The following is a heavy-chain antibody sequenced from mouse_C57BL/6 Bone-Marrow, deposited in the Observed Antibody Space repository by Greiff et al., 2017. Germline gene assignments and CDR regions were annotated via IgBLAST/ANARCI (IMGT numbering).Heavy chain of an antibody. CDR3: AREGGLRRGFAY. J-gene: IGHJ3*01. V-gene: IGHV1-59*01. CDR2: IDPSDSYT. CDR1: GYTFTSYW. Sequence: QVQLQQPGAELVRPGTSVKLSCKASGYTFTSYWMHWVKQRPGQGLEWIGVIDPSDSYTNYNQKFKGKATLTVETSSSTAYMQLSSLTSEDSAVYYCAREGGLRRGFAYWGQGTLVTVSA. D-gene: IGHD2-4*01.